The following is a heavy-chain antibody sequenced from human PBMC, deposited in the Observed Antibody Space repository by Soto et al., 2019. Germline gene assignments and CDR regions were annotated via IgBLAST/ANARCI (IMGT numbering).Heavy chain of an antibody. CDR1: GGSISSSSYS. V-gene: IGHV4-39*01. D-gene: IGHD2-2*01. CDR3: GRQPGHCGSTTCFGYYSVDV. CDR2: IYYSGST. J-gene: IGHJ6*02. Sequence: QLQLQESGPRLVKPSETLSLTCSVSGGSISSSSYSWGWIRQPPGKGLECIGTIYYSGSTHSNPSLEGRVAISADTPNNQLSLRLSSVTAADTAVYYCGRQPGHCGSTTCFGYYSVDVWGQGTTVTVS.